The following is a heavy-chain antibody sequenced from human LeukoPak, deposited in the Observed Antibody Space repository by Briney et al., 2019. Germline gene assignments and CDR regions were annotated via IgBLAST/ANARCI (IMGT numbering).Heavy chain of an antibody. D-gene: IGHD5-18*01. V-gene: IGHV3-7*01. J-gene: IGHJ4*02. Sequence: GGSLRLSCAASGFTFSNYWMNGVRQAPGKGLEWVANIKQDGSETYYVDSVKGRFTISRDNAKNSLYLQMNSLRDEDTAVYYCARGGSGYSYGKIDSWGQGILVTVSS. CDR1: GFTFSNYW. CDR3: ARGGSGYSYGKIDS. CDR2: IKQDGSET.